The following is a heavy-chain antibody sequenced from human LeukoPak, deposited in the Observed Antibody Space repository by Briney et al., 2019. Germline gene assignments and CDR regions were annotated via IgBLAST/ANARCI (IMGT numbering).Heavy chain of an antibody. D-gene: IGHD6-19*01. CDR1: GYTFTGYY. CDR2: INPKSGDT. CDR3: ARAEGSGCYDY. Sequence: ASVKVSCKASGYTFTGYYMHWVRQATGQGPEWMGWINPKSGDTKNAQKFQGRVSMTRDTSISTSYMELSRLRSDDTAVYYCARAEGSGCYDYWGQGTMVTVPS. V-gene: IGHV1-2*02. J-gene: IGHJ4*02.